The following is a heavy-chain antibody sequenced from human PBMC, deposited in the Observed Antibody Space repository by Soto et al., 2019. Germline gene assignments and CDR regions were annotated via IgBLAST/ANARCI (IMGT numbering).Heavy chain of an antibody. J-gene: IGHJ6*02. D-gene: IGHD2-2*01. Sequence: GGSLRLSCAASGFTFSNAWMNWVRQAPGKGLEWVGRIKSKTDGGTTDYAAPVKGRFTISRDDSKNTLYLQMNSLKTEDTAVYYCTTDPAYQLPTYSYYGMDVWGQGTTVTVSS. V-gene: IGHV3-15*07. CDR2: IKSKTDGGTT. CDR1: GFTFSNAW. CDR3: TTDPAYQLPTYSYYGMDV.